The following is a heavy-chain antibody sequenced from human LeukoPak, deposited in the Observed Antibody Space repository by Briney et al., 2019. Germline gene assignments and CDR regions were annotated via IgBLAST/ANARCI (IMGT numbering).Heavy chain of an antibody. Sequence: SQTLSLTCTVSGGSISSYYWSWIRQPAGKGLEWIGRIYTSGSTNYNPSLKSRVTMSVDTSKNQFSLKLSSVTAADTAVYYCAREGRYCSSTSCYNWFDPWGQGTLVTVSS. CDR3: AREGRYCSSTSCYNWFDP. CDR1: GGSISSYY. J-gene: IGHJ5*02. V-gene: IGHV4-4*07. D-gene: IGHD2-2*01. CDR2: IYTSGST.